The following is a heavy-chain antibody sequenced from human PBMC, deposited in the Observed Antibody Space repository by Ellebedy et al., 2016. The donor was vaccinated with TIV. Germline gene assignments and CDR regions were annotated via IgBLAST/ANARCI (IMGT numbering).Heavy chain of an antibody. J-gene: IGHJ6*02. CDR1: GFTFSSYA. CDR2: ISYDGNNK. Sequence: GESLKISXAASGFTFSSYAMHWVRQAPGKGLDWVAFISYDGNNKYYTDSVKGRFTISRDNSKNTLYLQMNSLRAEDTAVYYCAKIRAAKYYYYGMDVWGQGTTVTVSS. D-gene: IGHD4-17*01. V-gene: IGHV3-30-3*02. CDR3: AKIRAAKYYYYGMDV.